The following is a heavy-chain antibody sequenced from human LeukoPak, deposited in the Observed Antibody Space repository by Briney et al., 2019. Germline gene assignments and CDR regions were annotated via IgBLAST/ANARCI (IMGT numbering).Heavy chain of an antibody. CDR3: AKVTDGSYYDSSGYFFDY. Sequence: PGRSLRLSCAASGFTFDDYAMHWVRQAPGKGLEWVSAISGSGGSTYYADSVKGRFTISRDNSKNTLYLQMNSLRAEDTAVYYCAKVTDGSYYDSSGYFFDYWGQGTLVTVSS. V-gene: IGHV3-23*01. J-gene: IGHJ4*02. D-gene: IGHD3-22*01. CDR2: ISGSGGST. CDR1: GFTFDDYA.